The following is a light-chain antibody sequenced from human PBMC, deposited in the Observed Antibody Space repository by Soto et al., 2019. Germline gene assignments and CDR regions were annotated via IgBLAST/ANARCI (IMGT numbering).Light chain of an antibody. CDR3: QHYNSYWWR. V-gene: IGKV1-5*01. Sequence: DIQMTQSPSTLSASVGDRVTITCRASQSISSWLDWYQQKPGKAPKLLIYDASSLESGVPSRLSVSGAVTECTLTTSSLQPDDFVTHYCQHYNSYWWRVGQGAKVDIK. J-gene: IGKJ1*01. CDR2: DAS. CDR1: QSISSW.